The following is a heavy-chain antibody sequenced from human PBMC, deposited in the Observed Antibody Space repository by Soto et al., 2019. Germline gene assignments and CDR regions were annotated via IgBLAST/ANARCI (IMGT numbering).Heavy chain of an antibody. CDR3: LRVEEVTGLYKFHVLDV. CDR1: GGTFSNYD. Sequence: QVQLVHAGAEVKTPWYSVEVSCKVSGGTFSNYDIDWMRLARGHRIEWMGGIVPSFGTTYYTQEFQVRATIIADDSTTTAYVEILSLRSEDTSIYYCLRVEEVTGLYKFHVLDVWGQGTAGTVSS. J-gene: IGHJ6*02. CDR2: IVPSFGTT. D-gene: IGHD3-9*01. V-gene: IGHV1-69*01.